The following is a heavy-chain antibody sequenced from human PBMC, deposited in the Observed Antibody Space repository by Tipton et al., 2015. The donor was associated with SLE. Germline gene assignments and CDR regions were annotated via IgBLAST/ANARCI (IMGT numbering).Heavy chain of an antibody. D-gene: IGHD6-13*01. CDR3: ARGRPIGAAARLSYYYGMDV. CDR1: RGSLTGYS. Sequence: QVQLVQSGAEVKPSETLSLVCVVNRGSLTGYSWNWIRQFPGKGLEWIGEIDRDGSPNYKSSLQNRVTMSVDRSGNQFSLRLTSVTAADTAVYYCARGRPIGAAARLSYYYGMDVWGQGTTVTASS. J-gene: IGHJ6*02. CDR2: IDRDGSP. V-gene: IGHV4-34*01.